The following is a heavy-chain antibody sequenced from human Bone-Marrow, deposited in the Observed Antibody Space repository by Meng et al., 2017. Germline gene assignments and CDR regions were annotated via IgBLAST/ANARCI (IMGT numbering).Heavy chain of an antibody. V-gene: IGHV3-9*01. CDR2: ISWNSGSI. CDR3: AKEGEVFPGSYFDY. CDR1: GFTFDDYA. J-gene: IGHJ4*02. D-gene: IGHD2-21*01. Sequence: SLKISCAASGFTFDDYAMHWVRQAPGKGLEWVSGISWNSGSIGYADSVKGRFTISRDNAKNSLYLQMNSLRAEDTAVYYCAKEGEVFPGSYFDYWGQGTLVTVSS.